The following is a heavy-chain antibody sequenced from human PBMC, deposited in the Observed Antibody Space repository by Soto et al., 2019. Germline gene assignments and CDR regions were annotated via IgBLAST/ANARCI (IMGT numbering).Heavy chain of an antibody. CDR2: IYYSGST. CDR3: AREAEAGDIIDY. V-gene: IGHV4-59*01. D-gene: IGHD6-13*01. CDR1: GGSISSYY. Sequence: PSETLSLTCTVSGGSISSYYWSWIRQPPGKGLEWIGYIYYSGSTNYNPSLKSRVTISVDTSKNQFSLKLSSVTAADTAVYYCAREAEAGDIIDYWGQGTLVTVSS. J-gene: IGHJ4*02.